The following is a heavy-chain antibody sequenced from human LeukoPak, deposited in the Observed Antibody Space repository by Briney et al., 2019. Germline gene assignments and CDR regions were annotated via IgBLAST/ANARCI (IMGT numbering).Heavy chain of an antibody. D-gene: IGHD5-18*01. J-gene: IGHJ4*02. Sequence: PGRSLRLSCAAAGFTFSSYGMHWVRQAPGKVLEWVAVIPYEGSNRYYADSVKGRFTISRDNSKNTLYLQMNSLRAEDTAVYYCARGRIQLWSTKPGYWGQGTLVTVSS. CDR2: IPYEGSNR. V-gene: IGHV3-30*03. CDR1: GFTFSSYG. CDR3: ARGRIQLWSTKPGY.